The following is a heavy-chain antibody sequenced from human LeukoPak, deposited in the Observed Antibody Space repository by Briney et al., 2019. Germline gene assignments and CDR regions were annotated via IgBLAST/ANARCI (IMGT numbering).Heavy chain of an antibody. D-gene: IGHD3-3*01. CDR2: IRSKAYGGTT. Sequence: GGSLRLSCTPSGFTFGDYAMSWVRQAPGKGLEWVGFIRSKAYGGTTEYAASVKGRFTISRDDSKSIAYLQMNSLKNEDTAVYYCTRDLYDFWSGYLLDYWGQGTLVTVSS. CDR3: TRDLYDFWSGYLLDY. V-gene: IGHV3-49*04. J-gene: IGHJ4*02. CDR1: GFTFGDYA.